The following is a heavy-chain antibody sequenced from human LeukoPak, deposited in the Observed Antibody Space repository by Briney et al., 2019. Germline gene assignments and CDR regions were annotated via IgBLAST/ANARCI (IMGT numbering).Heavy chain of an antibody. Sequence: GASVKVSCKVSGYILTELSMHWVRQAPGKGLEWMGGFDPENGEAVYAQKFQGRVTMTEDTSTDTSYMELNSLKSEDTAVYYCAAGGVYDLLDNWGQGTLVTVSS. J-gene: IGHJ4*02. D-gene: IGHD2-8*01. CDR3: AAGGVYDLLDN. CDR1: GYILTELS. CDR2: FDPENGEA. V-gene: IGHV1-24*01.